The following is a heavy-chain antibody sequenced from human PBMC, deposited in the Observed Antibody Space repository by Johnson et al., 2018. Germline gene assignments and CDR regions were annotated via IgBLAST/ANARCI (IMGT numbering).Heavy chain of an antibody. D-gene: IGHD2-8*01. Sequence: QVQLVESGGGVVQPGRSXRLSCAASGFTFSSYGMHWVRQAPGKGLEGVAVIWYVGSNKYYADSVKGRFTISRDNSKNTLYLQMNSLRAEDTAVYYCARDPWQNGRMDVWGQGTTVTVSS. V-gene: IGHV3-33*01. CDR1: GFTFSSYG. CDR2: IWYVGSNK. J-gene: IGHJ6*02. CDR3: ARDPWQNGRMDV.